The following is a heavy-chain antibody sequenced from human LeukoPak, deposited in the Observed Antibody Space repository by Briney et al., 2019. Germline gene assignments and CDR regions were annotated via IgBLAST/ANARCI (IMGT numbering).Heavy chain of an antibody. J-gene: IGHJ6*02. CDR1: GFTFSGYS. Sequence: PGGSLRLSCAASGFTFSGYSMNWVRQAPGKGLEWVSSISSSSSYIYYADSVKGRFTISRDNAKNSLYLQMNSLRAEDTAVYYCARDCSGGSCYLYGMDVWGQGTTVTVSS. D-gene: IGHD2-15*01. CDR3: ARDCSGGSCYLYGMDV. CDR2: ISSSSSYI. V-gene: IGHV3-21*01.